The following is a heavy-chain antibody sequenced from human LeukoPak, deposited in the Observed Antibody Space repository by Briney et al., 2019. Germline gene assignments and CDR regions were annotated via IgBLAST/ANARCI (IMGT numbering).Heavy chain of an antibody. CDR3: ARASQWLAFDN. V-gene: IGHV3-66*01. CDR2: IYNGDNT. J-gene: IGHJ4*02. Sequence: GALRLSCAASRFTVTSNHMNWVRQSPGKGLEWVSVIYNGDNTSYSDSVKGRFTISRDNSKNTLYLQMNSLRAEDTAVYFCARASQWLAFDNWGQGTLSPSP. D-gene: IGHD6-19*01. CDR1: RFTVTSNH.